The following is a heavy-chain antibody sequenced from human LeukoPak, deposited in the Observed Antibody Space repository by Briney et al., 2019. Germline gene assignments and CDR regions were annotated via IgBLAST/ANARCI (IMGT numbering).Heavy chain of an antibody. J-gene: IGHJ4*02. D-gene: IGHD5-24*01. CDR3: ARVTMGSITARDY. CDR2: ISGSGGST. Sequence: GGSLRLSCAASGFTFSSYGMSWVRQAPGKRLEWVSAISGSGGSTYYADSVKGRFTISRDNSKNTLYLQMNSLRAEDTAVYYCARVTMGSITARDYWGQGTLVIVSS. CDR1: GFTFSSYG. V-gene: IGHV3-23*01.